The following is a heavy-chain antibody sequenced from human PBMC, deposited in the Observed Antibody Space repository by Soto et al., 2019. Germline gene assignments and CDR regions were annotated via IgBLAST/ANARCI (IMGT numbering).Heavy chain of an antibody. Sequence: QLHLVQSGAGVKKPGASVTVSCSASGYPVTAYYMHWVRQAPGRGLEWMGGINPATGAAKYTQTFQGRVTKTRETSPSTVFMELSGLTSEDTAVFYCARGGGVGVAGSAAFDMWGQGTLVTVSS. CDR2: INPATGAA. D-gene: IGHD3-3*01. CDR3: ARGGGVGVAGSAAFDM. J-gene: IGHJ3*02. V-gene: IGHV1-2*02. CDR1: GYPVTAYY.